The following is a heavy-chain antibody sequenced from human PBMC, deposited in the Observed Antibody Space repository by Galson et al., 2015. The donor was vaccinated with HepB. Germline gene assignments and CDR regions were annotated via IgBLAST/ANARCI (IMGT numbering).Heavy chain of an antibody. D-gene: IGHD4-17*01. CDR2: INPNTGRT. Sequence: SVKVSCKASGYTFTYYYLNWVRQAPGQGLEWMGWINPNTGRTNYAQKFQGRVTMTRDTSISTAYMELTRLTSDDTAVYYCARRVVTTEDWGQGTLVTVSS. CDR3: ARRVVTTED. CDR1: GYTFTYYY. J-gene: IGHJ4*02. V-gene: IGHV1-2*02.